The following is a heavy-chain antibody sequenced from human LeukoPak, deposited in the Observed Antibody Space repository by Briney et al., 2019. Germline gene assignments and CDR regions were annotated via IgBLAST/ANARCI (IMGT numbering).Heavy chain of an antibody. CDR1: GFTFSIYG. CDR2: IRYDGSNK. V-gene: IGHV3-30*02. D-gene: IGHD1-26*01. Sequence: GGSLRLSCAPSGFTFSIYGMHWVRQAPGKGLEWVAFIRYDGSNKYYADSVKGRFTISRDNSKNTLYLQMNSLRAEDTAIYFCAKILRTAWGWELPIFDYWGQGTLVTVSS. J-gene: IGHJ4*02. CDR3: AKILRTAWGWELPIFDY.